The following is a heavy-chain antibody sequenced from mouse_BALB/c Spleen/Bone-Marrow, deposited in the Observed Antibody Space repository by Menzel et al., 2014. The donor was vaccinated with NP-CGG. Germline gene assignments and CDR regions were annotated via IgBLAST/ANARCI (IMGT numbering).Heavy chain of an antibody. CDR3: ARHEHDYGFAY. CDR2: IWGDGSP. Sequence: QVQLKESGPDLVAPSQSLSITCTVSGFSFTSYGVHWVRQPPGKGLEWLVVIWGDGSPTYNSALKSRLSISKDNSKSQVFLKMNSLQTDDTAMYYCARHEHDYGFAYWGQGTLVTVSA. D-gene: IGHD2-4*01. CDR1: GFSFTSYG. J-gene: IGHJ3*01. V-gene: IGHV2-6-2*01.